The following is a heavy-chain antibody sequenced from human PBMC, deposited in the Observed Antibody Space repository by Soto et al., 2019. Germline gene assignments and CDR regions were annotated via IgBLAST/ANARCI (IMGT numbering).Heavy chain of an antibody. CDR1: GFMFSDYY. V-gene: IGHV3-11*06. CDR2: ISSSSSLT. D-gene: IGHD3-3*01. J-gene: IGHJ6*02. Sequence: ESGGGLVKPGGSLRLSCAASGFMFSDYYMSWIRQAPGKGLEWVSYISSSSSLTNYADSVKGRFTISRDNAKNSLYLQMSSLRVEDTAVYYCARDERPPSYDFWTPNYGMDVWGQGTTVTVSS. CDR3: ARDERPPSYDFWTPNYGMDV.